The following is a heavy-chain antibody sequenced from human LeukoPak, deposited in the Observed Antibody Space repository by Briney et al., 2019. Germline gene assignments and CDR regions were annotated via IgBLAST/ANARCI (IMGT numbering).Heavy chain of an antibody. CDR1: GFTFSSYE. D-gene: IGHD6-6*01. J-gene: IGHJ4*02. CDR2: ISSSGSTI. V-gene: IGHV3-48*03. CDR3: AVYSSSSIDY. Sequence: GGSLRLSCAASGFTFSSYEMNWVRQAPGKGLEWVSYISSSGSTIYYADSVKGRFTISRDNAKNSLYPQMNSLRAEDTAVYYCAVYSSSSIDYWGQGTLVTVSS.